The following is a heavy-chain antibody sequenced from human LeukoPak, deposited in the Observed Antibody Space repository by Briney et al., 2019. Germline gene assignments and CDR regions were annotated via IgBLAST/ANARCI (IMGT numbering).Heavy chain of an antibody. Sequence: PSETLSLTCAVSGGSISSGGYSWSWIRQPPGKGLEWIGYIYHSGSTYYNPSLKSRVTISVDRSKNQFSLKLSSVTTADTAVYYCARVGGNCSGGSCPADWYFDLWGRGTLVTVSS. CDR3: ARVGGNCSGGSCPADWYFDL. CDR1: GGSISSGGYS. V-gene: IGHV4-30-2*01. D-gene: IGHD2-15*01. J-gene: IGHJ2*01. CDR2: IYHSGST.